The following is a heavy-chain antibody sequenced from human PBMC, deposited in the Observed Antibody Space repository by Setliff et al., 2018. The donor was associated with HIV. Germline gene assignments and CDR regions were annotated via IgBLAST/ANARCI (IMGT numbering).Heavy chain of an antibody. CDR1: GGSISSGGYF. J-gene: IGHJ6*03. Sequence: SETLSLTCTVSGGSISSGGYFWSWIRQLPGKGLEWIGYIYYSGSTFYNPSLKSRVSISVDTAKNQFSLTLTSVTAADTAIYYCARGIVPPTRQGYYYMDVWGKGTTVTVSS. CDR3: ARGIVPPTRQGYYYMDV. D-gene: IGHD2-21*01. V-gene: IGHV4-31*03. CDR2: IYYSGST.